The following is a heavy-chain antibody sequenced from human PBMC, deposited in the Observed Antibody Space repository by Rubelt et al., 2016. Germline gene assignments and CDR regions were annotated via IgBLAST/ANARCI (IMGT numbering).Heavy chain of an antibody. J-gene: IGHJ4*02. CDR1: GGSISSYY. CDR3: ARQEYDFCGGLFDC. D-gene: IGHD3-3*01. V-gene: IGHV4-59*08. CDR2: IYYSGST. Sequence: QVQLQESGPGLVKPSETLSLTCTVSGGSISSYYWSWIRQPPGKGLEWIGYIYYSGSTNYNPSLKSRVAISVDTSSNQLSLRLSSVTAADTAVYYCARQEYDFCGGLFDCWGQGTLVSVSS.